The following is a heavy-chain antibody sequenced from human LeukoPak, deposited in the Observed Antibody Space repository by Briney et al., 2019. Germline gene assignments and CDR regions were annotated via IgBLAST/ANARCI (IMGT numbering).Heavy chain of an antibody. D-gene: IGHD3-22*01. V-gene: IGHV1-46*01. CDR1: GYTFTSYY. CDR3: ARDPSPREGDSSGFDY. J-gene: IGHJ4*02. Sequence: ASVKVSCKASGYTFTSYYMHWVRQAPGQGLEWMGIISPSGGSTSYAQKFQGRVTMARDTSTSTVYMELSSLRSEDTAVYYCARDPSPREGDSSGFDYWGQGTLVTVSS. CDR2: ISPSGGST.